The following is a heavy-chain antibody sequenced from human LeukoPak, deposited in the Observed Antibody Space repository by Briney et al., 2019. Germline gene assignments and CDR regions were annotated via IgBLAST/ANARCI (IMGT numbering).Heavy chain of an antibody. D-gene: IGHD2-8*01. V-gene: IGHV4-34*01. Sequence: SETLSLTCAVQGVPISGFFWSWIRQPPGKGLEWIAEINHSGGTNYNPSLKSRATISVDTSENQCSLRVTSVTAADTAVYYCARIRCGHTDDRCYNYWGQGTLVTVSS. J-gene: IGHJ4*02. CDR1: GVPISGFF. CDR3: ARIRCGHTDDRCYNY. CDR2: INHSGGT.